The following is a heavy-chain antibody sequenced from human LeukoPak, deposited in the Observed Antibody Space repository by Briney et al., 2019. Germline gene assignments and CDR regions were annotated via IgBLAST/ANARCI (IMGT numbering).Heavy chain of an antibody. CDR1: GGSISSYY. D-gene: IGHD5-12*01. J-gene: IGHJ4*02. CDR2: IYYSGST. CDR3: ARAGYSGYDLYY. V-gene: IGHV4-59*01. Sequence: PSETLSLTCTVSGGSISSYYWSWIRQPPGKGLEWIGYIYYSGSTNYNPSLKSRVTILVDTSKNQFSLKLSSVTAADMAVYYCARAGYSGYDLYYWGQGTLVTVSS.